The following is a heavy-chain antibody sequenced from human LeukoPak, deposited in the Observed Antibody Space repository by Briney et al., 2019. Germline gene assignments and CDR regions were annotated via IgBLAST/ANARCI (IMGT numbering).Heavy chain of an antibody. V-gene: IGHV1-8*03. CDR2: MNPNSGNT. J-gene: IGHJ4*02. Sequence: ASVKVSCKASGYTFTSYDINWVRQATGQGLEWMGWMNPNSGNTGYAQKFQGRVTITRNTSISTAYMELSSLRSEDTAVYYCARGATVVTPPFDYWGQGTLVTVSS. CDR3: ARGATVVTPPFDY. D-gene: IGHD4-23*01. CDR1: GYTFTSYD.